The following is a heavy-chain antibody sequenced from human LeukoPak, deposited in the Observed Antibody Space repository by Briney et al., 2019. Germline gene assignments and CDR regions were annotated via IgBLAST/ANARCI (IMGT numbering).Heavy chain of an antibody. CDR2: ISRGGGTI. V-gene: IGHV3-48*01. D-gene: IGHD3-22*01. Sequence: GGSLRLSCAASGFTYSSYSMSWVRQAPGKGLEWISFISRGGGTIDYADSVKGRFTISSDNSKNTLYLQMNSLRGEDTAVYYCSGYPWFDPWGQGTLDTVSS. J-gene: IGHJ5*02. CDR3: SGYPWFDP. CDR1: GFTYSSYS.